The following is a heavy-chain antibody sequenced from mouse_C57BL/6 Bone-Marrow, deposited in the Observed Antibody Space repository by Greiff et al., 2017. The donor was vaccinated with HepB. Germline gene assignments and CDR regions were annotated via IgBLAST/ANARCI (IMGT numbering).Heavy chain of an antibody. CDR1: GFSLTSYG. CDR2: IWSGGST. CDR3: ARSGGYYGFAY. D-gene: IGHD2-3*01. V-gene: IGHV2-2*01. J-gene: IGHJ3*01. Sequence: QVQLKESGPGLVQPSQSLSITCTVSGFSLTSYGVHWVRQSPGKGLEWLGVIWSGGSTDYNAAFISRLSISKDNSKSQVFFKMNSLQADDTAIYYCARSGGYYGFAYWGQGTLVTVSA.